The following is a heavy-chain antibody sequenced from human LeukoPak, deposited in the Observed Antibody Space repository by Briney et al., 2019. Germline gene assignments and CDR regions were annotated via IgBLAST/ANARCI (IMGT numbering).Heavy chain of an antibody. CDR3: VNNDCSGGRYNFDY. V-gene: IGHV3-64D*09. Sequence: GGSLRLSCSASGFTFSIYAMHWVRQAPGKGLEYVSAISSNGGSTYYADSVKGRFTISRDNSKNTLYLQMSSLRAEDTAVYYCVNNDCSGGRYNFDYWGQGTLVTVSA. J-gene: IGHJ4*02. CDR1: GFTFSIYA. CDR2: ISSNGGST. D-gene: IGHD2-15*01.